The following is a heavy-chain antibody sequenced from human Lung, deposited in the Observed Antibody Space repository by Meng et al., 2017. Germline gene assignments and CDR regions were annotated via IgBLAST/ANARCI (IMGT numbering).Heavy chain of an antibody. V-gene: IGHV7-4-1*02. CDR3: TSGGYLDY. Sequence: QVQLVQSGSELKKPGASVTVSCKASGYTFTNYGMNWVRQAPGQGLEWMGWINTNTGNPTYVPGFTGRFVFSLDTSVSTAYLQINSLKAEDTAVYYCTSGGYLDYWGQGTLVTVSS. D-gene: IGHD3-10*01. CDR1: GYTFTNYG. J-gene: IGHJ4*02. CDR2: INTNTGNP.